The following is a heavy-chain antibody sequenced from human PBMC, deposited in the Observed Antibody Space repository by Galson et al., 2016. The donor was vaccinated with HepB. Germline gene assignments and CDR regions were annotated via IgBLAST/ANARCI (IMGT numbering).Heavy chain of an antibody. D-gene: IGHD1-14*01. CDR1: GGSFSAYY. CDR3: ARARRGAARVGNWFDP. Sequence: ETLSLTCAVYGGSFSAYYWSWIRQPPGKGLEWIGEINHSGSTNYNPSLKSRVTISVDTSKNQFALKLNSLTAADTAVYYCARARRGAARVGNWFDPWGHGTLVTVSS. CDR2: INHSGST. V-gene: IGHV4-34*01. J-gene: IGHJ5*02.